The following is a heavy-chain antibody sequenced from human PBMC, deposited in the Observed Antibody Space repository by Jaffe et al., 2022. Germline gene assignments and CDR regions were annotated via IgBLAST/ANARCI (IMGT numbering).Heavy chain of an antibody. Sequence: QVQLQESGPGLVKPSQTLSLTCTVSGASISSTNYYWSWIRQPTGKGLEWIGRVYSSGSTTYNSSLRSRVTISVDTSKNQLSLNLTSVTAADTAVYYCVRSFGGWHSSRFDPWGQGTLVTVSS. CDR1: GASISSTNYY. V-gene: IGHV4-61*02. CDR2: VYSSGST. D-gene: IGHD6-19*01. J-gene: IGHJ5*02. CDR3: VRSFGGWHSSRFDP.